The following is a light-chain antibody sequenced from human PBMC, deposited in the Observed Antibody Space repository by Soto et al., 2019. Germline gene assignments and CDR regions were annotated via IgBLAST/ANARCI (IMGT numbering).Light chain of an antibody. Sequence: QSVLTQPASVSGSPGQSITISCTGTSSDVGGYNYVSWYQQHPGKVPKLMIYDVSHRPSGVSGRFSGSKSGNTASLTISGLQAEDEADYYCSSYTSSSTQVFGTGTKVTVL. CDR1: SSDVGGYNY. V-gene: IGLV2-14*01. J-gene: IGLJ1*01. CDR3: SSYTSSSTQV. CDR2: DVS.